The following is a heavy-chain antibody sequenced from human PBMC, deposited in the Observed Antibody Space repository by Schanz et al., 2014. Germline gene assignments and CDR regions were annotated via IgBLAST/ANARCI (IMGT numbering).Heavy chain of an antibody. V-gene: IGHV3-9*01. CDR3: ARDAGYCRQTTCYSYYFDY. J-gene: IGHJ4*02. D-gene: IGHD2-2*01. CDR2: ISWNSGSI. CDR1: GFTFDDYA. Sequence: EVQLVESGGGLVQPGRSLRLSCAASGFTFDDYAMHWVRQAPGKGLEWVSGISWNSGSIGYEDSVKGRFTISRDNAKNSVYLQMNSLRDEDTAVYYCARDAGYCRQTTCYSYYFDYWGQGTLVTVPS.